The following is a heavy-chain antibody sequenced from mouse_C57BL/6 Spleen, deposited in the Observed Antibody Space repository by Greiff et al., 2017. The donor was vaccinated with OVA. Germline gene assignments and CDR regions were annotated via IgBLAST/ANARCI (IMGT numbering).Heavy chain of an antibody. D-gene: IGHD2-2*01. J-gene: IGHJ4*01. CDR3: ARNGYYYAMDY. V-gene: IGHV1-22*01. Sequence: EVQLLESGPELVKPGASVKMSCKASGYTFTDYNMHWVKQSHGKSLEWIGYINPNNGGTSYNQKFKGKATLTVNKSSSTAYMKLRSLTSEDSAVYYYARNGYYYAMDYWGQGTSVTVSS. CDR1: GYTFTDYN. CDR2: INPNNGGT.